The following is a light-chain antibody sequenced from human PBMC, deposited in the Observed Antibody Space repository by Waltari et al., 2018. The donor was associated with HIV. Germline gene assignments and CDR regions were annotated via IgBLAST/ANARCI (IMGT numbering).Light chain of an antibody. J-gene: IGLJ3*02. V-gene: IGLV1-40*01. CDR2: GDN. CDR1: SSNTGAGYD. Sequence: QSVLTQPPSVSGAPGPRVTISCTGSSSNTGAGYDVHSYRQLPGTAPTLLIYGDNNRPLGVPDRVSVSTSGTSASLAITGLQAEDEAVYYCQSFDSSLRGSMFGGGTKLTVL. CDR3: QSFDSSLRGSM.